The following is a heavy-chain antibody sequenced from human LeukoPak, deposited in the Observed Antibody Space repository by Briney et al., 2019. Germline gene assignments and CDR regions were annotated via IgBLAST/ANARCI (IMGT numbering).Heavy chain of an antibody. Sequence: SETLSLTCAVYGGSFSGYYWSWIRQPPGKGLEWIGEINHSGSTNYNPSLKSRVTISVDTSKNQFSLKLSSVTAADTAVYYCARELGRLYGYYYYMDVWGKGTTVTVSS. J-gene: IGHJ6*03. V-gene: IGHV4-34*01. CDR1: GGSFSGYY. CDR3: ARELGRLYGYYYYMDV. D-gene: IGHD3-16*02. CDR2: INHSGST.